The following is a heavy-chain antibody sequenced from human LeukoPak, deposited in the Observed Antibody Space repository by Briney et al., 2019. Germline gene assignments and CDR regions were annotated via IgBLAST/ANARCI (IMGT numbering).Heavy chain of an antibody. CDR2: INPNSGGT. Sequence: ASVKVSCKASGYTFTGYYMHWVRQAPGQGLEWMGWINPNSGGTNYAQKFQGRVTMTRDTSISTAYMELSRLRSDDTAVYYCARVRVKQQPNSWFDPWGQGTLVTVSS. V-gene: IGHV1-2*02. J-gene: IGHJ5*02. D-gene: IGHD6-13*01. CDR3: ARVRVKQQPNSWFDP. CDR1: GYTFTGYY.